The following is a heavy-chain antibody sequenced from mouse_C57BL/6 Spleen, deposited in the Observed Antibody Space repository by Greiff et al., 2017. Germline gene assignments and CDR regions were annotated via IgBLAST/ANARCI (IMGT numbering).Heavy chain of an antibody. Sequence: QVQLKQSGAELVKPGASVKISCTASGFAFSSYWMDWVKQRPGKGLAWVGQIYPGDGDTNYNGKFKGKATLTADKSSSTAYIQLSSLTSEDSAVYFCAYEYSFAYWGQGTLVTVSA. CDR2: IYPGDGDT. CDR1: GFAFSSYW. D-gene: IGHD2-4*01. CDR3: AYEYSFAY. V-gene: IGHV1-80*01. J-gene: IGHJ3*01.